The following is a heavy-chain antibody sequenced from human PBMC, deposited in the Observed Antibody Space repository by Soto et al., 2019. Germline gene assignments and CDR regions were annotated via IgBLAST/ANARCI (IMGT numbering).Heavy chain of an antibody. Sequence: SETLSLTCTVSGGSISSYYWSWIRQPPGKGLEWIGFIYHSGTTHYSASLRSRVSISVDTSKNQFSLDLSSVTAADTAVYYCATMGTPVTGLYYFDYWGQGTLVTVSS. D-gene: IGHD4-17*01. CDR1: GGSISSYY. CDR2: IYHSGTT. V-gene: IGHV4-4*09. J-gene: IGHJ4*02. CDR3: ATMGTPVTGLYYFDY.